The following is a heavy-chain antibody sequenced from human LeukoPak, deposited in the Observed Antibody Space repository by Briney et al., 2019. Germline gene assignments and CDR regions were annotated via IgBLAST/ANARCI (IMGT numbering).Heavy chain of an antibody. Sequence: ASVKVSCKASGYTFTSYGISWVRQAPGQGLEWMGWISAYNGNTNYAQKLQGRVTMTTDTSTSTAYMELRSLRSDDTAVYYCARDTPPPTYYDILTGSQAYYYYMDVWGKGTTVTVSS. CDR1: GYTFTSYG. CDR2: ISAYNGNT. CDR3: ARDTPPPTYYDILTGSQAYYYYMDV. D-gene: IGHD3-9*01. J-gene: IGHJ6*03. V-gene: IGHV1-18*01.